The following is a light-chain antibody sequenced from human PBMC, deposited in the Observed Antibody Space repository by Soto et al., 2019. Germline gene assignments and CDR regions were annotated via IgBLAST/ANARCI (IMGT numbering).Light chain of an antibody. V-gene: IGKV3-11*01. Sequence: EIVSTQSPAPLSLFPGERATLSSRASQSVSSYLAWYQQKPGQAPRLLIYGASTRATGIPARFSGSGSGTEFTLTISSLQSEDLAVYYCQHRSSWPLTFGGGTKVDI. CDR3: QHRSSWPLT. J-gene: IGKJ4*01. CDR2: GAS. CDR1: QSVSSY.